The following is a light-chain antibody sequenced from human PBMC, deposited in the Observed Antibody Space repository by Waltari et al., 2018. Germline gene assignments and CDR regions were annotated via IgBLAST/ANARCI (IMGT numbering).Light chain of an antibody. Sequence: QSALTQPASVSGSPGQSITISCIGTSSDIGGYNYVSWYQQHPGKAPKVMIYDVTKTPSGVSNGFSRSKSGSTASLTSSGLQAGDEADYYCSSYTSSNTWVFGGGTKLTVL. CDR3: SSYTSSNTWV. J-gene: IGLJ3*02. CDR2: DVT. V-gene: IGLV2-14*01. CDR1: SSDIGGYNY.